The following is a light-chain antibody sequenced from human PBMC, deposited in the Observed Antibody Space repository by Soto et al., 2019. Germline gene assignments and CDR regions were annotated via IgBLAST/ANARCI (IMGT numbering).Light chain of an antibody. V-gene: IGKV1-39*01. CDR1: QTISRY. J-gene: IGKJ4*01. CDR2: SAS. CDR3: QQLYTYPLT. Sequence: DIQMTQSPSSLSASVGDRVTITCRASQTISRYLNWYQQRPGKAPNLLIYSASSLQSGVPSRFSGSGSGTDFTLTITSLQPEDFAAYYCQQLYTYPLTFGGGTKVDIK.